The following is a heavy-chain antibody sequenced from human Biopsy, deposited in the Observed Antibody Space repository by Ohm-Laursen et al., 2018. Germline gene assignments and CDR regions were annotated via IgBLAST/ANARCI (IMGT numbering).Heavy chain of an antibody. CDR3: VRLNRRGNIIFFDY. D-gene: IGHD3/OR15-3a*01. V-gene: IGHV4-59*08. J-gene: IGHJ4*02. CDR1: GGSITADF. CDR2: RFHSGSP. Sequence: GTLSLTCTVSGGSITADFWTWIRQTPGERLEWIGYRFHSGSPMYNPSLKGRVTISVDTSKSQFSLTLTSVTAADTAVYYCVRLNRRGNIIFFDYWGRGTLVTVSS.